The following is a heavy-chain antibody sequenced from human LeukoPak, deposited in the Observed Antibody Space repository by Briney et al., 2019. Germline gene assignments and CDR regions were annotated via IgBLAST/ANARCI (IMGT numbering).Heavy chain of an antibody. J-gene: IGHJ5*02. CDR3: ASYYYGSGSYYRGSWFDP. Sequence: SQTLSLTCTVSGGSISSGGYYWSWIRQHPGKGLEWIGYIYYSGSTYYNPSLKSRVTISVDTSKNQFSLKLSSVTAADTAVYYCASYYYGSGSYYRGSWFDPWGQGTLVTVSS. CDR1: GGSISSGGYY. CDR2: IYYSGST. V-gene: IGHV4-31*03. D-gene: IGHD3-10*01.